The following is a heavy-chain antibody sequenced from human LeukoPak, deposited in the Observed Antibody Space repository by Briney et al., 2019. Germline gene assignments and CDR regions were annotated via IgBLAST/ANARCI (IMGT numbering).Heavy chain of an antibody. J-gene: IGHJ4*02. CDR2: ISWNSGSI. V-gene: IGHV3-9*01. CDR1: GFTFDDYA. Sequence: PGGSLRLSCAASGFTFDDYAMHWVRQAPGKGLEWVSGISWNSGSIGYADSVKGRFTISRDNAKNSLYLQMNSLRAEDTALYYCAKETAGPPGSQPNDYWGQGTLVTVSS. D-gene: IGHD1-14*01. CDR3: AKETAGPPGSQPNDY.